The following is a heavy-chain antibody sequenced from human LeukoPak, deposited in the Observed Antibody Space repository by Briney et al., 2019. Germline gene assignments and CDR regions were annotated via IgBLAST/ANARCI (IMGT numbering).Heavy chain of an antibody. CDR1: GFTFTNYW. J-gene: IGHJ4*02. CDR2: IKQDGSEK. V-gene: IGHV3-7*01. D-gene: IGHD2-2*02. CDR3: ARTGYKSSTFDY. Sequence: SGGSLRLSCVASGFTFTNYWMSWVRQTPGKGLEWVANIKQDGSEKDYVDSMKGRFTISRDNAKNSVYLQMNSLRAEDTAVYYCARTGYKSSTFDYWGQGTLVTVSS.